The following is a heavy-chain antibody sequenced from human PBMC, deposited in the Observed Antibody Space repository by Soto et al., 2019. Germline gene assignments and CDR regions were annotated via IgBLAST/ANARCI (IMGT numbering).Heavy chain of an antibody. CDR2: IYNGGST. V-gene: IGHV4-31*03. J-gene: IGHJ5*02. CDR3: ARSGVTGIVIPSHWFDP. D-gene: IGHD2-21*02. Sequence: TLSLTCTVSGDSVSSVGFHWAWLRRPPGKGLEWIGYIYNGGSTYYRPSLESRMHMSLDTSQNQFSLKLLSVTAADTAIYYCARSGVTGIVIPSHWFDPWGQGTLVTVSS. CDR1: GDSVSSVGFH.